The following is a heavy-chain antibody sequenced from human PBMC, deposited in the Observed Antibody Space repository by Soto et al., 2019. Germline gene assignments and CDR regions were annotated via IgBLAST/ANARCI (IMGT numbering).Heavy chain of an antibody. CDR2: MNPNSGNT. CDR3: ARSFGAGGGILFFGEVVTSCIYT. D-gene: IGHD3-3*01. CDR1: GYIFTSYD. Sequence: GASVKVSCKASGYIFTSYDINWLRQATGQGLEWMGWMNPNSGNTGYAQKFQGRVTMTRNTSINTAYMELSSLRSEDTAVYYCARSFGAGGGILFFGEVVTSCIYTWGQGAVVPVSA. J-gene: IGHJ1*01. V-gene: IGHV1-8*01.